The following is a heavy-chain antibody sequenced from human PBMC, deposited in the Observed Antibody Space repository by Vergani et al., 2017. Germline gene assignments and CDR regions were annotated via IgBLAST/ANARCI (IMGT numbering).Heavy chain of an antibody. CDR3: ARDTAGCSSTSCYDNWFDP. V-gene: IGHV1-18*01. CDR1: GYTFTSYG. Sequence: QVQLVQSGAEVKKPGASVKVSCKASGYTFTSYGISWVRQAPGQGLEWMGWISAYNGNTNYAQKLQGRVTMTTDTSTSTAYMELGSLRSDDTAVYYCARDTAGCSSTSCYDNWFDPWGQGTLVTVSS. J-gene: IGHJ5*02. CDR2: ISAYNGNT. D-gene: IGHD2-2*01.